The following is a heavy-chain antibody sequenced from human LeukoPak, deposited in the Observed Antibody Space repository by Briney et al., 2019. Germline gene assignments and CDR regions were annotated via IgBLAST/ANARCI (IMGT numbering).Heavy chain of an antibody. D-gene: IGHD6-19*01. CDR1: GFTFSNYA. J-gene: IGHJ4*02. V-gene: IGHV3-23*01. CDR3: AKPAISSRGWYYDY. CDR2: INDSGGST. Sequence: GGSLRLSCAASGFTFSNYAMGWVRQAPGKGLEWVSAINDSGGSTYYADSVKGRFTISRDNSKNTLYLQMNSLRAEDTAVYYCAKPAISSRGWYYDYWGQGALVTVSS.